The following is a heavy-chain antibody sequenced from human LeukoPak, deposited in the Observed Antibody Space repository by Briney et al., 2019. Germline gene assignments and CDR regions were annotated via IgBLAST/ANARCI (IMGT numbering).Heavy chain of an antibody. J-gene: IGHJ6*02. Sequence: SVKVSFKSSGLTLSSYAISWVRQAPGQGLEWMGRIIPILGIANYAQKFQGRVTITADKSTGTAYMELSSLRSEDTAVYYCARLSVSYGYYYGTDFWSQGTTVTVSS. D-gene: IGHD1-26*01. CDR3: ARLSVSYGYYYGTDF. CDR2: IIPILGIA. V-gene: IGHV1-69*04. CDR1: GLTLSSYA.